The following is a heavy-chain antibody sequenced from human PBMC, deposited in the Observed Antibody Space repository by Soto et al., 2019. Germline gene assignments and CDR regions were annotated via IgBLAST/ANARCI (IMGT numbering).Heavy chain of an antibody. J-gene: IGHJ4*02. CDR1: GFTFSSYG. CDR3: AEDFDY. V-gene: IGHV3-30*18. CDR2: ISYDGSNK. Sequence: GGSLRLSCAASGFTFSSYGMHWVRQAPGKGLEWVAVISYDGSNKYYADSVKGRFTISRGNSKNTLYLQMNSLRAEDTAVYYCAEDFDYWGQGTLVTVSS.